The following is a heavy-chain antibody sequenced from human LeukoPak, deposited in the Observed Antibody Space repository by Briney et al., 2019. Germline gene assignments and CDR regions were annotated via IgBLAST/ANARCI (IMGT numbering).Heavy chain of an antibody. CDR1: GGSISSGGYC. J-gene: IGHJ3*02. V-gene: IGHV4-31*03. CDR2: IYYSGST. Sequence: PSETLSLTCTVSGGSISSGGYCWGWLRQNPGKGLEWIGYIYYSGSTYYNPSLKSRVTISVDTSMNQFSLKLSSVTAADTAVYYCARGPLSPGAFDIWGQGTMVTVSS. CDR3: ARGPLSPGAFDI.